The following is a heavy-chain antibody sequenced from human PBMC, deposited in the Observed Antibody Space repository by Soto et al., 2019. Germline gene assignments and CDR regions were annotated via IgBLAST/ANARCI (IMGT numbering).Heavy chain of an antibody. D-gene: IGHD3-16*01. CDR1: GSSFTNND. J-gene: IGHJ5*02. Sequence: ASATVSCTASGSSFTNNDFSWVRQASGQGLEWMGWMNPGSGDTGYAQKFQGRVTMTRDISIATAYMELSSLRSDDTAIYYCARMATFGSLNWFDPWGQGTLVTVSS. CDR3: ARMATFGSLNWFDP. CDR2: MNPGSGDT. V-gene: IGHV1-8*01.